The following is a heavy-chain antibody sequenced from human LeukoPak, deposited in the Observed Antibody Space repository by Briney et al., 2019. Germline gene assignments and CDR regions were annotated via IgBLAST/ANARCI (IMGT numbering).Heavy chain of an antibody. J-gene: IGHJ3*02. CDR3: ARHRARWIAVAAPSGDAFDI. CDR1: GGSISSYY. CDR2: IYYSGST. Sequence: SETLSLTCTVSGGSISSYYWSWIRQPPGKGLEWIGYIYYSGSTNYNPSLKSRVTISVDTSKNQFSLKLSSVTAADTAVYYCARHRARWIAVAAPSGDAFDIWGQGTMVTVSS. V-gene: IGHV4-59*08. D-gene: IGHD6-19*01.